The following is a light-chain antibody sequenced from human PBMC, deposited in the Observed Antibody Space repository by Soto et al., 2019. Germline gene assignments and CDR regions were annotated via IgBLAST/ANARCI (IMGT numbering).Light chain of an antibody. J-gene: IGKJ1*01. CDR3: LQALPPPRT. CDR2: FGS. V-gene: IGKV2-28*01. Sequence: LMTQSPLSLPVTPGKPASTSCTTSQSLLHNNGHNYLDWYLQKPGQSRHLLIYFGSDRASGLPDRFSGSGYGTDLTLKIGRVQAEDVGVYYCLQALPPPRTVGQGTKVEIK. CDR1: QSLLHNNGHNY.